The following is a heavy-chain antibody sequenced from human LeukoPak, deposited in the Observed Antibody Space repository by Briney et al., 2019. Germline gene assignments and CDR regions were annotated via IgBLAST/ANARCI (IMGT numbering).Heavy chain of an antibody. J-gene: IGHJ4*02. Sequence: PGRSLRLSCAAPGFTFSSYAMHWVRQAPGKGLEYVSAISSNGGSTYYADSVKGRFTISRDNSKNTLYLQMSSLRAEDTAVYYCVKDITGITDYWGQGTLVTVSS. V-gene: IGHV3-64D*09. CDR1: GFTFSSYA. D-gene: IGHD1-14*01. CDR3: VKDITGITDY. CDR2: ISSNGGST.